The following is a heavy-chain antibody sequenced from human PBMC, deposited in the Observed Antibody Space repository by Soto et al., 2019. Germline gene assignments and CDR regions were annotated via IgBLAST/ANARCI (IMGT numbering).Heavy chain of an antibody. J-gene: IGHJ6*02. CDR1: GGSISSGDYY. V-gene: IGHV4-30-4*01. CDR3: AREPIVVVPAALGGMDV. D-gene: IGHD2-2*01. CDR2: IYYSGST. Sequence: LSLTCTVSGGSISSGDYYWSWIRQPPGKGLEWIGYIYYSGSTYYNPSPKSRVTISVDTSKNQFSLKLSSVTAADTAVYYCAREPIVVVPAALGGMDVWGQGTTVTVSS.